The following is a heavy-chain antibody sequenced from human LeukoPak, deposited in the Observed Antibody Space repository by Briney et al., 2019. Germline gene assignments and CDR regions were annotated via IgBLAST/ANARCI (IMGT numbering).Heavy chain of an antibody. Sequence: PGGSLRLSCAASGFTFSNYGMTWVRQAPGKGLEWVSTISGSGGSTYYADSVKGRFTISRDNSKNTLYLQMNSLRAEDTAIYYCAKDSSGYNYYFDYWGQGTLVTVSS. CDR1: GFTFSNYG. D-gene: IGHD3-22*01. V-gene: IGHV3-23*01. CDR2: ISGSGGST. J-gene: IGHJ4*02. CDR3: AKDSSGYNYYFDY.